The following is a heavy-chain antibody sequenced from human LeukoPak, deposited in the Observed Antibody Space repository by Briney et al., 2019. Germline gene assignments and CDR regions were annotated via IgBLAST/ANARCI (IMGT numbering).Heavy chain of an antibody. CDR1: GEPITTFY. J-gene: IGHJ4*02. CDR3: ARDGNNSGLNDY. CDR2: MFHGGIT. Sequence: PSETLSLTCSVSGEPITTFYWSWIRQSPGKGLEWIGCMFHGGITKYKPSLKSRVTISMDTSKNQFSLKMHSVTSADTAVYYCARDGNNSGLNDYWGPGILVTVSS. D-gene: IGHD6-19*01. V-gene: IGHV4-59*01.